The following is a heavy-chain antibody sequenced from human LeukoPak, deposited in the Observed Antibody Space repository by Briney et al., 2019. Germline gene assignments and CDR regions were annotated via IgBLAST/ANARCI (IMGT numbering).Heavy chain of an antibody. Sequence: GESLKISCHGSGYSFTTYWIVWVRQMPGKGRECMGIIYPGDSDTRYSPSFQCQVTISADKSISTAYLQWRSLKASDTAMFYCARHGVYYDSSGYYQNYYYYGMDVWGQGTTVTVSS. J-gene: IGHJ6*02. CDR3: ARHGVYYDSSGYYQNYYYYGMDV. V-gene: IGHV5-51*01. CDR1: GYSFTTYW. CDR2: IYPGDSDT. D-gene: IGHD3-22*01.